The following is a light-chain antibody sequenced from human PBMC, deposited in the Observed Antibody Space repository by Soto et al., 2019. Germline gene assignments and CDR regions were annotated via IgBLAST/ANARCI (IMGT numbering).Light chain of an antibody. J-gene: IGKJ4*01. CDR2: GTS. V-gene: IGKV3-20*01. Sequence: EIVLTQSPGTLSLSPGERATLSCRASQTISTMNLAWYQQKPGQAPRLLIYGTSNRATGIPDRFRGSGSGTDFTLTISRLEPEEFVVYYCHQYGSLPLTFGGGAKVEIK. CDR1: QTISTMN. CDR3: HQYGSLPLT.